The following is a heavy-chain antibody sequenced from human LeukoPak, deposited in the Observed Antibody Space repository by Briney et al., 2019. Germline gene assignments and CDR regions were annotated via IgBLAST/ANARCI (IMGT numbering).Heavy chain of an antibody. CDR3: ARRDSGWDFDY. CDR2: ISAYNGDT. J-gene: IGHJ4*02. Sequence: ASVKVSCKASGYTFTSYGISWVRQAPGQGLEWMGWISAYNGDTKNAQKVQGRVTMSTDTSTSTAYMELRSLRSDDTAVYHCARRDSGWDFDYWGQGTLVTVSS. V-gene: IGHV1-18*01. CDR1: GYTFTSYG. D-gene: IGHD6-19*01.